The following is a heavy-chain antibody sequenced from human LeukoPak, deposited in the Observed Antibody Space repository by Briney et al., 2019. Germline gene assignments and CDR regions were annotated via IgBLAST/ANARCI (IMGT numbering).Heavy chain of an antibody. V-gene: IGHV5-51*01. CDR1: GYSFADSW. Sequence: GESLKISCKGSGYSFADSWIGWARQMPGKGLEWMGLIYPGDSDTRYSPSFQGQVSISVDKSISTTFLQWSSLKASDTAMYYCARQYGRPFDFWGQGTLVTVSS. D-gene: IGHD4-17*01. J-gene: IGHJ4*02. CDR2: IYPGDSDT. CDR3: ARQYGRPFDF.